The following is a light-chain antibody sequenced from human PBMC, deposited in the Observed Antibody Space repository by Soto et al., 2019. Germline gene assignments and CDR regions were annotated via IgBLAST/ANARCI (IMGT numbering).Light chain of an antibody. CDR2: DTS. CDR3: QQHGTPEII. CDR1: QSLTNSF. Sequence: EIVLTLSLCTLSLSTGERATLSCRASQSLTNSFIAWYQQKPGQAPRLLIYDTSSRATGIPDRFSGSGSGTDFTLTISRLEPEDFAVFFCQQHGTPEIIFGQGTRLEIK. J-gene: IGKJ5*01. V-gene: IGKV3-20*01.